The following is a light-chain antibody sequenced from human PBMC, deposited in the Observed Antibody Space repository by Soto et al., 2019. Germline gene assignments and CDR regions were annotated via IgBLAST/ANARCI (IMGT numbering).Light chain of an antibody. CDR3: QQRYTRPLT. J-gene: IGKJ4*01. CDR1: QSVTSN. CDR2: DAS. V-gene: IGKV3-11*01. Sequence: EIVLTQSPATLSLSPGERATLSCRASQSVTSNLAWYQQKPGQAPRLLIYDASNRATGIPARFSGSGSGTDFTLTIISLHPEDFAVYYCQQRYTRPLTFGGGTKVEIK.